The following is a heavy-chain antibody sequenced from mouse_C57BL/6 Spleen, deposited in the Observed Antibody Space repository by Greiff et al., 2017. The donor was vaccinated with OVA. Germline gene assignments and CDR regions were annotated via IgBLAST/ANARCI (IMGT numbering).Heavy chain of an antibody. Sequence: EVMLVESGGGLVKPGGSLKLSCAASGFTFSSYAMSWVRQTPEKRLEWVATISDGGSYTYYPDNVKGRFTISRDNAKNNLYLQMSHLKSEDTAMYYCARGRSPNPPFDYWCQGTTLTVSS. D-gene: IGHD4-1*01. J-gene: IGHJ2*01. CDR1: GFTFSSYA. V-gene: IGHV5-4*03. CDR3: ARGRSPNPPFDY. CDR2: ISDGGSYT.